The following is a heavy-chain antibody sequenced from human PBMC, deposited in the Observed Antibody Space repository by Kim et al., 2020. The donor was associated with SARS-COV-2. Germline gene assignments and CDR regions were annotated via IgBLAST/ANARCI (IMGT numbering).Heavy chain of an antibody. V-gene: IGHV3-23*03. D-gene: IGHD1-26*01. CDR2: IYSFGGRT. CDR3: AKGLNSGNYLGPFDN. Sequence: GGSLRLSCAASGFTFDDYAMTWVRQAPGKGLEWVSVIYSFGGRTYYADSVKGRFTISRDNSKNTLYLQMNSLGADDTAVYYCAKGLNSGNYLGPFDNWGQGTLVTVSS. CDR1: GFTFDDYA. J-gene: IGHJ4*02.